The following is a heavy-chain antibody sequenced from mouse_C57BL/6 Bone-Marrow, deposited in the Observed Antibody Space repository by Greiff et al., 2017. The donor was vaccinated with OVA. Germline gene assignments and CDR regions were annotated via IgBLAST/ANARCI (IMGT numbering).Heavy chain of an antibody. V-gene: IGHV1-55*01. CDR1: GYTFTSYW. CDR2: IYPGSGST. D-gene: IGHD3-2*02. CDR3: ARDSSGYIYYAMDY. J-gene: IGHJ4*01. Sequence: QVQLQQPGAELVKPGASVKMSCKASGYTFTSYWITWVKQRPGQGLEWIGDIYPGSGSTNYNEKFKSKATLTVDTASSTAYMQLSSLTSEDSAVYYCARDSSGYIYYAMDYWGQGTSVTVSS.